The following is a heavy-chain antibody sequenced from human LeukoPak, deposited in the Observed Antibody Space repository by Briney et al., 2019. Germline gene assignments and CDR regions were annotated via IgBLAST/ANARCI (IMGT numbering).Heavy chain of an antibody. Sequence: GGSLRLSSAASGFTFSSYGMHWVRQAPGKGLEWVAVILHDGSNKYYVDSVKGRFTISRDNSKNTLYLQMNSLRAEDTAVYYCAKDQYSAEGASDYWGQGTLVTVSS. CDR2: ILHDGSNK. V-gene: IGHV3-30*18. J-gene: IGHJ4*02. D-gene: IGHD5-12*01. CDR1: GFTFSSYG. CDR3: AKDQYSAEGASDY.